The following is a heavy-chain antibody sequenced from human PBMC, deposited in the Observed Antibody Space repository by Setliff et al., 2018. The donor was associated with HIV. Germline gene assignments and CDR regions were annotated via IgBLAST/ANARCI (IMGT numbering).Heavy chain of an antibody. J-gene: IGHJ3*02. CDR1: GFTFSDHY. D-gene: IGHD2-21*01. V-gene: IGHV3-72*01. CDR2: SRTKTYSYTT. Sequence: LRLSCAASGFTFSDHYMDWVRQAPGKGPEWVGRSRTKTYSYTTDYAASVKGRFTISRDDSQNSLYLQMNSLKTEDTAVYYCVRVISGGAFDIRGQGTKVTV. CDR3: VRVISGGAFDI.